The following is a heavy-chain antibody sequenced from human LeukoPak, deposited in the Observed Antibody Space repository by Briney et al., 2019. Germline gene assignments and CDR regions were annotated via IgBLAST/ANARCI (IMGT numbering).Heavy chain of an antibody. V-gene: IGHV3-33*05. Sequence: GGSLRLSCAASGFPFSSYGMHWVRQAPGKGLEWVARLVYDERSDYANSVKGRFSISRDNSKNTLFLDMSDLRVEDTAVYYCARDLSAAFDFWGQGVLVTVSS. CDR1: GFPFSSYG. D-gene: IGHD6-19*01. CDR2: LVYDERS. CDR3: ARDLSAAFDF. J-gene: IGHJ4*02.